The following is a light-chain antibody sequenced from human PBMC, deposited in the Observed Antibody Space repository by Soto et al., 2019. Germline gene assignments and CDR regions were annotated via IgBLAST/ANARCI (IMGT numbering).Light chain of an antibody. J-gene: IGLJ2*01. CDR3: QSYDSSLSHVV. CDR2: GNS. CDR1: SSNIGAGYD. Sequence: VLTQPPSVSGAPGQRVTISCTGSSSNIGAGYDVHWYQQLPGTAPKLLIYGNSNRPSGVPDRFSGSKSGTSASLAITGLQAEDEADYYCQSYDSSLSHVVFGGGTKLTVL. V-gene: IGLV1-40*01.